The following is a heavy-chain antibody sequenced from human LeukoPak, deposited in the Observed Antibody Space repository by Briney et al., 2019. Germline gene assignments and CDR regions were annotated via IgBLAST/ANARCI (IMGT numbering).Heavy chain of an antibody. J-gene: IGHJ6*03. CDR1: GGSISSYY. V-gene: IGHV4-4*07. CDR3: ARDYDFWSGYYQRYYYYMDV. Sequence: SETLSLTCTVSGGSISSYYWSWIRQPAGKGLGWIGRIYTSGSTNYNPSLKSRVTMSVDTSKNQFSLKLSSVTAADTAVYYCARDYDFWSGYYQRYYYYMDVWGKGTRSPSP. CDR2: IYTSGST. D-gene: IGHD3-3*01.